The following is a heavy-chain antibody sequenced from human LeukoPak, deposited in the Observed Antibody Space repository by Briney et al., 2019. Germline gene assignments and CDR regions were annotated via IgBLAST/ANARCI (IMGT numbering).Heavy chain of an antibody. D-gene: IGHD2-15*01. J-gene: IGHJ4*02. Sequence: GGSLRLSCAASGFTFSSYGMHWVRQAPGEGLEWVAVIAADGRDKHYADSVKGRFTISRDNSKNTLVLQMNSLKAEDTALYFCARDLGRVAHYYFDCWGQGTLVTVSS. CDR2: IAADGRDK. V-gene: IGHV3-30*03. CDR1: GFTFSSYG. CDR3: ARDLGRVAHYYFDC.